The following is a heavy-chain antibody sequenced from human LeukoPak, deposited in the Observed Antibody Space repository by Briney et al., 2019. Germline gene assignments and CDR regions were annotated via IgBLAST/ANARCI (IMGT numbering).Heavy chain of an antibody. V-gene: IGHV3-23*01. Sequence: GGSLRLTCAASGFTFSSYAMSWVRQAPGKGLGWVSTISTRESNTYYADSVKGRFTISRDNSKNTVYLQMNSLRAEDTAIYYCTWGVGSASWGQGTLVIVSS. CDR2: ISTRESNT. CDR3: TWGVGSAS. J-gene: IGHJ4*02. D-gene: IGHD6-25*01. CDR1: GFTFSSYA.